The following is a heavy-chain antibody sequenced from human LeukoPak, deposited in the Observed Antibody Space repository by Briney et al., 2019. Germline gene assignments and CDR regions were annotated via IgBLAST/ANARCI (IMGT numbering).Heavy chain of an antibody. D-gene: IGHD3-10*01. CDR1: GGSISSYY. V-gene: IGHV4-4*07. CDR3: AREGFGRENYYYYYYMDV. CDR2: IYTSGST. Sequence: SETLSLTCTVSGGSISSYYWSWIRQPAGKGLEWIGRIYTSGSTNYNPSLKSRVTMSVDTSKNQFSLKLSSVTAADTAVYYCAREGFGRENYYYYYYMDVWGKGTTVTVSS. J-gene: IGHJ6*03.